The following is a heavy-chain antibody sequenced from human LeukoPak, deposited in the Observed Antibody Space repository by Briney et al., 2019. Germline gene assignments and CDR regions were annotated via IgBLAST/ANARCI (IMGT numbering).Heavy chain of an antibody. CDR3: AKAPLYDTSGYKLGIFDY. V-gene: IGHV3-23*01. J-gene: IGHJ4*02. D-gene: IGHD3-22*01. CDR2: ISRSGDST. Sequence: GGSLRLSCAASGFTFSSYAMSWVRQAPGKGLEWVSAISRSGDSTYYADSVKGRFTISRDNSKNTLYLQMNSLRAEDTAVYYCAKAPLYDTSGYKLGIFDYWGQGTLVTVSS. CDR1: GFTFSSYA.